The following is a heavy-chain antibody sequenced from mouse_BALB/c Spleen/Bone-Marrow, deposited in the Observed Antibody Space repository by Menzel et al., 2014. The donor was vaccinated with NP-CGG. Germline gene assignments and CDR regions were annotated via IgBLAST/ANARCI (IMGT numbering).Heavy chain of an antibody. V-gene: IGHV1-87*01. CDR1: GYTFTSYW. J-gene: IGHJ2*01. Sequence: VKLVESGAELARPGASVKLSCKASGYTFTSYWMQWVKQRPGQGLEWIGAIYPGDGDTTYTQKFKGKATLTADKSSSTAYMQLSSLASEDSAVYYCARGAPFDYWGQGTTLTASS. CDR3: ARGAPFDY. CDR2: IYPGDGDT.